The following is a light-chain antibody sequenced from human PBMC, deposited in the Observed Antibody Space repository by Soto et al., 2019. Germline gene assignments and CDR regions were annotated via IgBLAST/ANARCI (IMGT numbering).Light chain of an antibody. J-gene: IGKJ1*01. CDR1: QSISSW. V-gene: IGKV1-5*03. Sequence: EIQLTQSPSTLSASVGDRVTITCRASQSISSWLAWYQQKPGTAPNLLIYKASTLQSGVPSRFSGSGSGTEFTLTISSLQPDDFATYYCQQYSDNWTFGQGTKVDIK. CDR2: KAS. CDR3: QQYSDNWT.